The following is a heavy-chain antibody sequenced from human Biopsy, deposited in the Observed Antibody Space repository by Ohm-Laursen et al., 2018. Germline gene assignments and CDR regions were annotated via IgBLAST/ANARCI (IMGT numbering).Heavy chain of an antibody. CDR3: ARHSPPGLEVSWNDVFDI. CDR1: GYTFRSYG. J-gene: IGHJ3*02. V-gene: IGHV1-18*01. CDR2: ISGQRNKT. Sequence: ASVKVSCKASGYTFRSYGISWVRQAPGQGLEWLGWISGQRNKTRYGQKVQGRVMMTKDTSTTTAHLELRSLRSDDTAVYYCARHSPPGLEVSWNDVFDIWGQGTVATVS. D-gene: IGHD5/OR15-5a*01.